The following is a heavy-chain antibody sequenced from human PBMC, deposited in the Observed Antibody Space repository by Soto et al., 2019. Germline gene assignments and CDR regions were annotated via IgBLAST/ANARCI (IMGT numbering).Heavy chain of an antibody. Sequence: ASVKVSCKASGYTFTSYGISWVRQAPGQGLEWMGWISAYNGNTNYAQKLQGRVTMTTDTSTSTAYMELRSLRSDDTAVYYCARVPGTSRGGKQWLVFWFDPWGQGTLVTVSS. CDR2: ISAYNGNT. V-gene: IGHV1-18*01. CDR3: ARVPGTSRGGKQWLVFWFDP. D-gene: IGHD6-19*01. J-gene: IGHJ5*02. CDR1: GYTFTSYG.